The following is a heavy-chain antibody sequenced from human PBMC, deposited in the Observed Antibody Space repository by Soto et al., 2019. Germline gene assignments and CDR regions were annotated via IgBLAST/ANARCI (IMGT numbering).Heavy chain of an antibody. J-gene: IGHJ4*02. CDR2: MNPNSGNT. D-gene: IGHD3-3*01. V-gene: IGHV1-8*01. CDR3: ARALRTLRFFEWLSGY. CDR1: GYTFTSYD. Sequence: QVQLVQSGAEVKKPGASVKVSCKASGYTFTSYDINWVRQATGQGLEWMGWMNPNSGNTGYAQKFQGRVTMTRNTSLSTAYMELSSLRSEDTAVYYCARALRTLRFFEWLSGYWGQGTLVTVSS.